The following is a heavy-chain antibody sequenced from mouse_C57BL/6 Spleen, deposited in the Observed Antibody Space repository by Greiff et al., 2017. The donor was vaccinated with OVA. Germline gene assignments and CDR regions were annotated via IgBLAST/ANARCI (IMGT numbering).Heavy chain of an antibody. Sequence: EVMLVESGGGLVKPGGSLKLSCAASGFTFSSYAMSWVRQTPEKRLEWVATISDGGSYTYYPDNVKGRFTISRDNAKNNLYLQMSHLKSEDTAMYYCARDSNSFDYWGQGTTLTVSS. CDR2: ISDGGSYT. J-gene: IGHJ2*01. CDR1: GFTFSSYA. CDR3: ARDSNSFDY. V-gene: IGHV5-4*01. D-gene: IGHD1-1*01.